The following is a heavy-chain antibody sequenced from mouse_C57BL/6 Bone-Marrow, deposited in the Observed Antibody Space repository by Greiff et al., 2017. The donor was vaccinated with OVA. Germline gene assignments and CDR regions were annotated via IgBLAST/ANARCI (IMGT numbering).Heavy chain of an antibody. V-gene: IGHV1-5*01. CDR1: GYTFTSYW. CDR3: TRGDYYSNLYAMDY. J-gene: IGHJ4*01. CDR2: IYPGNSDT. Sequence: VQLQQSGTVLARPGASVKMSCKTSGYTFTSYWMHWVKQRPGQGLEWIGAIYPGNSDTSYNQKFKGKAKLTAVTSASTAYMELSSLTNEDSAVYYCTRGDYYSNLYAMDYWGQGTSVTVSS. D-gene: IGHD2-5*01.